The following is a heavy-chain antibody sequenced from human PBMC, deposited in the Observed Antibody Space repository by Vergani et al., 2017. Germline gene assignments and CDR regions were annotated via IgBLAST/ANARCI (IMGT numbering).Heavy chain of an antibody. CDR2: INTNTGNP. CDR1: GYTFTSYA. CDR3: ARDLXYLGIAVVPGGLDY. D-gene: IGHD6-19*01. Sequence: QMQLVQSGAEVKKTGSSVKVSCKASGYTFTSYAMNWVRQAPGQGLEWMGWINTNTGNPTYAQGFTGRFVFSLDTSVSTAYLQISSLKAEDTAVYYCARDLXYLGIAVVPGGLDYWGQGTLVTVSS. V-gene: IGHV7-4-1*02. J-gene: IGHJ4*02.